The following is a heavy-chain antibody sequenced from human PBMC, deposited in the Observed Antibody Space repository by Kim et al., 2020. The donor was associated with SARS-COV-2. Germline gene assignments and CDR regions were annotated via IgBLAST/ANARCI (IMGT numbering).Heavy chain of an antibody. D-gene: IGHD3-3*01. CDR3: ARDLESRFLEWLPPLYYYGMDV. J-gene: IGHJ6*02. V-gene: IGHV7-4-1*02. Sequence: ASVKVSCKASGYTFTSYAMNWVRQAPGQGLEWMGWINTNTGNPTYAQGFTGRFVFSLDTSVSTAYLQISSLKAEDTAVYYCARDLESRFLEWLPPLYYYGMDVWGQGTTVTVSS. CDR1: GYTFTSYA. CDR2: INTNTGNP.